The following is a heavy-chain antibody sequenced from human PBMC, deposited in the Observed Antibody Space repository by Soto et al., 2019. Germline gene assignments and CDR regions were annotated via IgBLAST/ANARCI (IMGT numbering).Heavy chain of an antibody. CDR2: IGGIDGNT. CDR3: ARGINFGGNSRAFDS. Sequence: GGSLRLSCAASGFTFNLYAMMWVRQAPGKGLEWVSVIGGIDGNTYYAESVKGRFTISRDNSKNTLYLQMNSLRAEDTAVYYCARGINFGGNSRAFDSWGQGALVTVSS. V-gene: IGHV3-23*01. J-gene: IGHJ4*02. CDR1: GFTFNLYA. D-gene: IGHD2-21*02.